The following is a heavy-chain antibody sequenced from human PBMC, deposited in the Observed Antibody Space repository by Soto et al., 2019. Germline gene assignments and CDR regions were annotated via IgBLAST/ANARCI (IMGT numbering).Heavy chain of an antibody. CDR3: ARDGDSIAARSIHRSGYAFDI. V-gene: IGHV6-1*01. J-gene: IGHJ3*02. Sequence: KQSQTLSLTCAISGDSVSSNSAAWNWIRQSPSRGLEWLGRTYYRSKWYNDYAVSVKSRITINPDTSKNQFSLQLNSVTPEETAVYYCARDGDSIAARSIHRSGYAFDIWGQGTMVTVS. CDR1: GDSVSSNSAA. CDR2: TYYRSKWYN. D-gene: IGHD6-6*01.